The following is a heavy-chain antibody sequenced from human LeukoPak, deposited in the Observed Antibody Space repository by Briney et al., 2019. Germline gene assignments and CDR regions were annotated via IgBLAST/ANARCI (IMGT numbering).Heavy chain of an antibody. CDR2: IYYSGST. D-gene: IGHD3-16*02. CDR3: ARHRAYYDYVWGSYRPYYFDY. V-gene: IGHV4-39*01. Sequence: PSETLSLTCTVSGDSIGNTNYYWGWIRQPPGKGLEWFGSIYYSGSTYFNPSLKSRVSMSIDTSKNQFSLRLNSVTAADTAVYYCARHRAYYDYVWGSYRPYYFDYWGQGTLVTVSS. CDR1: GDSIGNTNYY. J-gene: IGHJ4*02.